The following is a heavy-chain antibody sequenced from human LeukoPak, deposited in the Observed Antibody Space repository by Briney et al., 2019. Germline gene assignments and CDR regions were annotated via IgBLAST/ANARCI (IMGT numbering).Heavy chain of an antibody. CDR2: IKSKTDGGTT. D-gene: IGHD1-7*01. Sequence: RAGGSLRLSCAASKFTFSHAWMSWVRQAPGKGLEWVGRIKSKTDGGTTDYAAPVKGRFTLSRDDSNNTLYLRMNSLKTEDTAVYYCTTGLKTGPTWGIDYWGQGTLVTVSS. CDR1: KFTFSHAW. J-gene: IGHJ4*02. V-gene: IGHV3-15*01. CDR3: TTGLKTGPTWGIDY.